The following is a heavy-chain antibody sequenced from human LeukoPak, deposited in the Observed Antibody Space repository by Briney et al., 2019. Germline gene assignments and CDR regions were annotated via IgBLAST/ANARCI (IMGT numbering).Heavy chain of an antibody. J-gene: IGHJ4*02. Sequence: PGGSLRLSCAASGFTFSSYWMTWVRQAPGRGLEWVAIIKQDGSEKYYVDSVKGRFTISRDNAKNSLYLQMNSLRAEDTAVYYCARDAIPSGSGSYNDYWGQGTLVTVSS. D-gene: IGHD3-10*01. CDR1: GFTFSSYW. V-gene: IGHV3-7*04. CDR2: IKQDGSEK. CDR3: ARDAIPSGSGSYNDY.